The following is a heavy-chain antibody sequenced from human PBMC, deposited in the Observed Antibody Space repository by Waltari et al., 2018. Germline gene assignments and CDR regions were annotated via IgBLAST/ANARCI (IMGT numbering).Heavy chain of an antibody. D-gene: IGHD3-10*01. CDR1: GFTFRSYT. Sequence: EVQLVESGGGLVQPGGSLRLSCAASGFTFRSYTMNWVRPAPGKGLEWVSYISSSSSTIYYADSVKGRFTISRDNAKNSLYLQMNSLRAEDTAVYYCARGGLYYYGSVGGFDYWGQGTLVTVSS. V-gene: IGHV3-48*01. CDR2: ISSSSSTI. CDR3: ARGGLYYYGSVGGFDY. J-gene: IGHJ4*02.